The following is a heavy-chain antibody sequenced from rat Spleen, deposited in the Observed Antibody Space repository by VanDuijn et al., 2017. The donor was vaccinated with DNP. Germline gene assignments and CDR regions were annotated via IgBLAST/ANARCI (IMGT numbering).Heavy chain of an antibody. CDR2: ITSSGGST. CDR3: TTDGYSSYSPLDY. CDR1: GFTFNNYW. Sequence: EVQLVESGGDLVQPGRSLKLSCVASGFTFNNYWMTWIRQVPGKGLEWVASITSSGGSTYYPDSVKGRFTISRDNAKSTLYLQMNSLRSEDMATYYCTTDGYSSYSPLDYWGQGVMVTISS. J-gene: IGHJ2*01. D-gene: IGHD1-2*01. V-gene: IGHV5-31*01.